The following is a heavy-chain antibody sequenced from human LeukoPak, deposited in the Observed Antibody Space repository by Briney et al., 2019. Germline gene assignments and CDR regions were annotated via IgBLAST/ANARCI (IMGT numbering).Heavy chain of an antibody. D-gene: IGHD3-9*01. CDR2: ISGSGGST. V-gene: IGHV3-23*01. CDR3: AKGGGYDILTGYYSPWDY. Sequence: GGSLRLSCAASGFTFSSYGMSWVRQAPGKGLEWVSAISGSGGSTYYADSVKGRFTISRDNSKNTLYLQMNSLRAEDTAVYYCAKGGGYDILTGYYSPWDYWGQGTPVTVSS. J-gene: IGHJ4*02. CDR1: GFTFSSYG.